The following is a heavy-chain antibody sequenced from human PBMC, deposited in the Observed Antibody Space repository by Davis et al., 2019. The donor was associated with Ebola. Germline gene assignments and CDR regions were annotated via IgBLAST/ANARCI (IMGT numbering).Heavy chain of an antibody. Sequence: PSETLSLTCTVSGGSISSYYWSWIRQPPGKGLEWIGYIYYSGSTNYNPSLKSRVTISVDTSKNQFSLKLSSVTAADTAVYYCARGTLAYSSSSYFDYWGQGTLVTVSS. J-gene: IGHJ4*02. CDR2: IYYSGST. V-gene: IGHV4-59*12. D-gene: IGHD6-6*01. CDR1: GGSISSYY. CDR3: ARGTLAYSSSSYFDY.